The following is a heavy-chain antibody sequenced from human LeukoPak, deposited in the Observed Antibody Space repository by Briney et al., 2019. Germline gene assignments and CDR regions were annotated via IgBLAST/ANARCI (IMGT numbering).Heavy chain of an antibody. CDR3: ATGYGSGWFDA. D-gene: IGHD3-9*01. CDR1: GVSISGRGY. V-gene: IGHV4-31*03. Sequence: SQTLSLTCSVSGVSISGRGYWGWIRQHPGKGLEWIGYIDYSGKTYYKPSLQSRVIISADTSQNQFTLKVSSVTAADTAVYYCATGYGSGWFDAWGQGVVVTVSS. CDR2: IDYSGKT. J-gene: IGHJ5*02.